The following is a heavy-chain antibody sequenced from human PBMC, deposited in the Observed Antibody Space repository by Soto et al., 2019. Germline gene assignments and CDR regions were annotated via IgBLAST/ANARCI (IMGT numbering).Heavy chain of an antibody. CDR3: ARAIWGIQLPDY. CDR1: GGTFSSYA. Sequence: ASVKVSCKASGGTFSSYAISWVRQAPGQGLEWMGGIIPIFGTANYAQKFQGRVTITADESTSTAYMELSSLRSEDTAVYYCARAIWGIQLPDYWGQGTLVTVSS. CDR2: IIPIFGTA. D-gene: IGHD5-18*01. V-gene: IGHV1-69*13. J-gene: IGHJ4*02.